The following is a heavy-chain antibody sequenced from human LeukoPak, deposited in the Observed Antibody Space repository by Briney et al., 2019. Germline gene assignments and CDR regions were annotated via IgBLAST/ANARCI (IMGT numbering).Heavy chain of an antibody. D-gene: IGHD3-16*01. CDR2: ISGSGGST. J-gene: IGHJ4*02. CDR3: AKDHKRYYDYVWGSSTPV. V-gene: IGHV3-23*01. Sequence: GGSLRLSCAASGFTFSSYGMSWVRQAPGKGLEWVSAISGSGGSTYYADSVKGRFTISRDNSKDTLYLQMNSLRAEDTAVYYCAKDHKRYYDYVWGSSTPVWGQGTLVTVSS. CDR1: GFTFSSYG.